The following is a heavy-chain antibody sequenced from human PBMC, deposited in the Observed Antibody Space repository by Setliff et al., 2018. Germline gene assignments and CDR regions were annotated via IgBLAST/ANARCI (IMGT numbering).Heavy chain of an antibody. V-gene: IGHV1-69*13. CDR1: GGSFDSDV. Sequence: GASVKVSCKASGGSFDSDVITWVRQAPGQGLEWMGRLIPILGKTNYAESFQGRVLITADRSTNTVQMQLSSLRSEDTAIYYCAKRKGIAALDYWGQGTLVTVSS. CDR2: LIPILGKT. CDR3: AKRKGIAALDY. D-gene: IGHD2-15*01. J-gene: IGHJ4*02.